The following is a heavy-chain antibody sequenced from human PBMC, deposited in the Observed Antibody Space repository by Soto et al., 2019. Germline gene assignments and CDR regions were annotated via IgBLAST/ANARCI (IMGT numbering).Heavy chain of an antibody. D-gene: IGHD1-20*01. CDR2: ISAYNGNT. CDR3: ARGLHNWNDHRDPFDI. Sequence: ASVKVSCKASGYTFTSYGISWVRQAPGQGLEWMGWISAYNGNTNYAQKLQGRVTMTTDTSTSTAYMELRSLRSDDTAVYYCARGLHNWNDHRDPFDIWGQGTMVTVSS. J-gene: IGHJ3*02. CDR1: GYTFTSYG. V-gene: IGHV1-18*01.